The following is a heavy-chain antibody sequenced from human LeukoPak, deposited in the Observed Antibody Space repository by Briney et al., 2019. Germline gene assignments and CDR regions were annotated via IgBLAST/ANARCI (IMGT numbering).Heavy chain of an antibody. J-gene: IGHJ5*02. CDR1: GYSFTSYY. D-gene: IGHD1-26*01. CDR2: INPSGSSA. CDR3: ARDNSVGETAWWFDP. V-gene: IGHV1-46*01. Sequence: ASVRVSCKASGYSFTSYYMHWVRQAPGQGLEWMGFINPSGSSAAYAQKFQGRLTMTRDMFTSTDYMELTSLTSDDTAVYYCARDNSVGETAWWFDPWGQGTLVTVSS.